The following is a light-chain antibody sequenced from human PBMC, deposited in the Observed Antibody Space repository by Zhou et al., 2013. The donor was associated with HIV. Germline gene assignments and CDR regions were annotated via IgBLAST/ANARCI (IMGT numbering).Light chain of an antibody. CDR2: AAS. V-gene: IGKV3-15*01. CDR3: HQYATSPGT. J-gene: IGKJ1*01. CDR1: QNVDKN. Sequence: EVVMTQSPATLSVSPGETATLSCRASQNVDKNLAWYQHKPGQAPRLVIFAASTRATGIPARFSGSGSGTDFILTISSLQSEDFALYYCHQYATSPGTFGQGTKVEV.